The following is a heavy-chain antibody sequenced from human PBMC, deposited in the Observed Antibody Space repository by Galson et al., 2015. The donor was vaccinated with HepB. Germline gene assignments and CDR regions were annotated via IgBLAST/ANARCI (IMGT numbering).Heavy chain of an antibody. CDR2: ISANSGNT. CDR1: GYTFTTNG. V-gene: IGHV1-18*04. CDR3: ARDRDYRFDY. D-gene: IGHD4/OR15-4a*01. Sequence: SVKVSCKASGYTFTTNGISWVRQAPGQGLEWMGWISANSGNTKYAQNLQGRVTLTRDTSTSTAYLELRSLRADDTAAYYCARDRDYRFDYWGQGTLVTVSS. J-gene: IGHJ4*02.